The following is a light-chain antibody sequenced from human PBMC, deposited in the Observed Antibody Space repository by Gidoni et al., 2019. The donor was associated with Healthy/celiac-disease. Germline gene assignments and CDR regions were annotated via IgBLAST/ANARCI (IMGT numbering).Light chain of an antibody. CDR1: PSVSSY. Sequence: EIVLTQSPAPLSLSPGERATLSCRASPSVSSYLAWYQQKPGQAPRLLIYDASNRATGIPARFSGSGSGTDFTLTISSLEPEDFAVYYCQQRSNWPRATFGGGTKVEIK. CDR3: QQRSNWPRAT. J-gene: IGKJ4*01. CDR2: DAS. V-gene: IGKV3-11*01.